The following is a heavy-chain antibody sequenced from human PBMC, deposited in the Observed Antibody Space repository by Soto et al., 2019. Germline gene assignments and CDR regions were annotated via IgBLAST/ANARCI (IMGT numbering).Heavy chain of an antibody. CDR2: INPHGGST. CDR3: ARSSGGNFGIIIEGSNWFDP. CDR1: GDTFASYY. Sequence: ASVKVSCKAPGDTFASYYLNWLRQSPGQGLEWMGVINPHGGSTKYAQKFQGRITMTRDTSRSTVYMELSSLRSDDTAIYYCARSSGGNFGIIIEGSNWFDPWGQGTLVTVSS. J-gene: IGHJ5*02. D-gene: IGHD3-3*01. V-gene: IGHV1-46*01.